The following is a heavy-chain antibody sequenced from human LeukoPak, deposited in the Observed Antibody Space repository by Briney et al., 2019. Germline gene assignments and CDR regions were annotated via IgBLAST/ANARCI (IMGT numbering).Heavy chain of an antibody. Sequence: GGSLRLSCAASGFTFSSYSMNWVRQAPGKGREWVSSISSSSSYIYYADSVKGRFTISRDNAKNSLYLQMNSLRAEDTAVYYCARDQGGGTFDFWGQGTMVTVSS. CDR3: ARDQGGGTFDF. V-gene: IGHV3-21*01. CDR1: GFTFSSYS. D-gene: IGHD3-16*01. CDR2: ISSSSSYI. J-gene: IGHJ3*01.